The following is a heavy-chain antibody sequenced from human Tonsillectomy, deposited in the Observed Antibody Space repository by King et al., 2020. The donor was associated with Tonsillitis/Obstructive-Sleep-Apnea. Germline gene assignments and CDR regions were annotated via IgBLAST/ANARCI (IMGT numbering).Heavy chain of an antibody. CDR2: MNPNSGKT. Sequence: VQLVESGAEVKKPGASVKVSCKASGYAFISYDINWVRQATGQGLEWMGLMNPNSGKTGYAQKFQGRVTMTMNTSVSTAYRELSSLSSDDAAVYYCARGGYSSSWYDFDYWGQGSLVTVSS. V-gene: IGHV1-8*01. CDR1: GYAFISYD. D-gene: IGHD6-13*01. J-gene: IGHJ4*02. CDR3: ARGGYSSSWYDFDY.